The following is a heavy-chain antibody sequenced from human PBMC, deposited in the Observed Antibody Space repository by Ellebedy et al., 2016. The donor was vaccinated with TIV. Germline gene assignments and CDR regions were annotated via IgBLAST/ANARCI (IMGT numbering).Heavy chain of an antibody. Sequence: MPSETLSLTCTVSGASISSFYWSWIRQPAGKGLEWVGRVSTRGSATYNPSLKSRVAMSVDTSKNQFSLKLTYVTAADTAIYFCARYYDYTGFSQGYFDLWGQGTLVTVSS. CDR3: ARYYDYTGFSQGYFDL. V-gene: IGHV4-4*07. CDR2: VSTRGSA. CDR1: GASISSFY. J-gene: IGHJ4*02. D-gene: IGHD3-16*01.